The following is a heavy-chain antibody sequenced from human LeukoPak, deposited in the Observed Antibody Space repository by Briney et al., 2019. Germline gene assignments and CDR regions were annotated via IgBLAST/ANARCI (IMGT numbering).Heavy chain of an antibody. Sequence: GGSLRLSCAASGFTFSSYAMSWVRQAPGKGLEWDSAISGSGGSTYYADSVKGRFTISRDNSKNTLYLQMNSLRAEDTAVYYCAKDEGYYGSGSYPDYWGQGTLVTVSS. D-gene: IGHD3-10*01. CDR1: GFTFSSYA. CDR3: AKDEGYYGSGSYPDY. CDR2: ISGSGGST. V-gene: IGHV3-23*01. J-gene: IGHJ4*02.